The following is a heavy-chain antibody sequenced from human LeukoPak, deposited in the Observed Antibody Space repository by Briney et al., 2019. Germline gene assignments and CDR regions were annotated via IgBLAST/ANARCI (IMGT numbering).Heavy chain of an antibody. D-gene: IGHD6-13*01. CDR1: GGSISGYH. CDR3: ARDWLSSSSWHPTYYYYGMDV. CDR2: IYYSGSS. J-gene: IGHJ6*02. V-gene: IGHV4-59*12. Sequence: SETLSLTCNVSGGSISGYHWSWIRQPPGKGLEWLGYIYYSGSSNYNPSLKSRVTMSADTSKNQFSLKLSSVTAADTAVYYCARDWLSSSSWHPTYYYYGMDVWGQGTTVTVSS.